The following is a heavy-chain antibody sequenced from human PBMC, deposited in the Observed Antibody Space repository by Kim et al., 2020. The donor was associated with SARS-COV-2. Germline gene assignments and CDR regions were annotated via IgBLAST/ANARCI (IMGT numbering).Heavy chain of an antibody. CDR1: GGSISSYY. D-gene: IGHD6-19*01. Sequence: SETLSLTCTVSGGSISSYYWSWIRQPPGKGLEWIGYIYYSGSTNYNPSLKSRVTISVDTSKNQFSLKLSSVTAADTAVYYCANQVEYSSGWYYFDYWVQGTLVTVSS. CDR3: ANQVEYSSGWYYFDY. J-gene: IGHJ4*02. CDR2: IYYSGST. V-gene: IGHV4-59*13.